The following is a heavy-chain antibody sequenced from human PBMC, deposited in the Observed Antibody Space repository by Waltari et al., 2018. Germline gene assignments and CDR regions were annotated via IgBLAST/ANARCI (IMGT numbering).Heavy chain of an antibody. CDR1: GDSINSYY. J-gene: IGHJ4*02. V-gene: IGHV4-59*01. Sequence: QVQLRESGPGLVKPSQTLSLTCTFSGDSINSYYWSWIRQPPGRGLEWIGYIYYSGGTNYNPSLKSRVTISVDPSKNHFSLKLSSVTAADTAVYYCARGGGVTLNSWGQGTLITVSS. CDR3: ARGGGVTLNS. D-gene: IGHD3-16*01. CDR2: IYYSGGT.